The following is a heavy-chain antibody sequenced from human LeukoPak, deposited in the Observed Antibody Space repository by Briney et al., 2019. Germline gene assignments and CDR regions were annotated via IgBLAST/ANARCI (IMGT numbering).Heavy chain of an antibody. CDR2: IYYSGST. Sequence: TTSETLSLTCTVSGGSISSYYWSWIRQPPGKGLEWIGYIYYSGSTNYNPSLKSRVTISVDTSKNQFSLKLSSVTAADTAVYYCARAKDYYDSGGLYYFDYWGQGTLVTVSS. V-gene: IGHV4-59*01. D-gene: IGHD3-22*01. J-gene: IGHJ4*02. CDR1: GGSISSYY. CDR3: ARAKDYYDSGGLYYFDY.